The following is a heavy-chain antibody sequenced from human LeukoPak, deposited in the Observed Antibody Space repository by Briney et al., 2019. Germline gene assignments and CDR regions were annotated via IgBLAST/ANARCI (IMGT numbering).Heavy chain of an antibody. CDR2: ISGSSGII. J-gene: IGHJ6*02. V-gene: IGHV3-21*05. D-gene: IGHD2-2*01. CDR3: ARDLTPSRCSSTSCYYYYYYGMDV. Sequence: PGGSLRLSCAASGFTFNTYTMNWVRQAPGKGLEWVSYISGSSGIIDYADSVKGRFTISRDNAKNSLYLQMNSLRAEDTAVYYCARDLTPSRCSSTSCYYYYYYGMDVWGQGTTVTVSS. CDR1: GFTFNTYT.